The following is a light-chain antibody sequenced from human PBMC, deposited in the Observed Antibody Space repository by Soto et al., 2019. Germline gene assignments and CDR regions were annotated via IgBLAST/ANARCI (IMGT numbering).Light chain of an antibody. J-gene: IGKJ2*03. CDR2: GAS. V-gene: IGKV3-20*01. CDR3: QQYDSSPMYS. Sequence: EIVLTQSPGTLSLSPGERATLSCRASQSVSSNYLAWYQQKTGQAPRLLIYGASSRATGIPDRFSGSGSGTDFTLTISRLEPEDFAVYYCQQYDSSPMYSFGRGTKLEIK. CDR1: QSVSSNY.